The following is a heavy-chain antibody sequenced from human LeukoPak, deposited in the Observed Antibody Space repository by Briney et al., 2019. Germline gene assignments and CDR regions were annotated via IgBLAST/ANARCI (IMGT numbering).Heavy chain of an antibody. CDR3: ARDYYGDYFFDY. Sequence: GGSLRLSCAASGFTFSSYSMNWVRQAPGKGLEWVSSISSSSSYIYYADSVKGRFTISRDNAKNSLYLQMNSLRDEDTAVYYCARDYYGDYFFDYWGQGTLVTVSS. V-gene: IGHV3-21*01. J-gene: IGHJ4*02. CDR1: GFTFSSYS. CDR2: ISSSSSYI. D-gene: IGHD4-17*01.